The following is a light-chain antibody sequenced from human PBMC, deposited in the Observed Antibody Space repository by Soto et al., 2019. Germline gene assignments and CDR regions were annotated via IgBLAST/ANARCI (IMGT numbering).Light chain of an antibody. V-gene: IGKV1-9*01. J-gene: IGKJ1*01. Sequence: IQLTQSPSSLSASVGDRVTITCRASQGISSFLAWYQQKPGKAPKLLIYGASTLQSGVPSRFSGSGSGTDFTLTIGSLQPEDFATYYCQQYNNWPPWTFGQGTKVEIK. CDR1: QGISSF. CDR2: GAS. CDR3: QQYNNWPPWT.